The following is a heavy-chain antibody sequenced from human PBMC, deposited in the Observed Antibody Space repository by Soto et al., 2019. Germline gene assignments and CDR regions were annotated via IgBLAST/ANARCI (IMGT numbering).Heavy chain of an antibody. Sequence: ASVKVSCKASGYTFTGYYMHWVRQAPGQGLEWMGWINPNSGGTSYAQKFQGWVTMTRDTSISTAYMELSRLRSDDTAVYYCAREGSSWEFAFDIWGQGTMVTVSS. J-gene: IGHJ3*02. CDR2: INPNSGGT. CDR1: GYTFTGYY. D-gene: IGHD6-13*01. CDR3: AREGSSWEFAFDI. V-gene: IGHV1-2*04.